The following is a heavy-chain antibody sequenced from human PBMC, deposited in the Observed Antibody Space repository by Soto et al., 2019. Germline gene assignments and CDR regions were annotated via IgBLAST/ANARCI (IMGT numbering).Heavy chain of an antibody. CDR3: ARGLEYFQH. CDR1: NGSFSGYY. J-gene: IGHJ1*01. CDR2: ITNSGYT. Sequence: ETLSLTCDVFNGSFSGYYWSWIRQPPGKGLEWIGEITNSGYTNYNPSLKNRVTILIDRSKNHFSLKVTSVTAADTAVYYCARGLEYFQHWGQGTLVTVSS. V-gene: IGHV4-34*01.